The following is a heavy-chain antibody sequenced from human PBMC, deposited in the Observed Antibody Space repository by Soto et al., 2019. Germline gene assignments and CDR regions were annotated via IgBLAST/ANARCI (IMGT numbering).Heavy chain of an antibody. CDR2: ISSGTTNT. Sequence: GSLRLSCAASGFTFSIFGMHWVRQAPGKGLEWVSYISSGTTNTYYADSVKGRFTISRDNAKNSLYLQMNSLRAEDTAVYYCAKEGYSNYFDYYGMDVWGQGTTVTVSS. J-gene: IGHJ6*02. CDR1: GFTFSIFG. CDR3: AKEGYSNYFDYYGMDV. D-gene: IGHD4-4*01. V-gene: IGHV3-48*01.